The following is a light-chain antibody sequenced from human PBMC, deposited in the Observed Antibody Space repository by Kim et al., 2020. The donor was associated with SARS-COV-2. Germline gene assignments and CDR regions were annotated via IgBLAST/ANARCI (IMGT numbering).Light chain of an antibody. J-gene: IGLJ3*02. CDR2: DVS. V-gene: IGLV2-14*04. CDR1: SSDVGGYNY. Sequence: GQSITISCTGTSSDVGGYNYVSWYQQNPGKAPKLMIYDVSKRPSGVSNRFSGSKSGNTASLTISGLQAEDEADYYCSSYTSSSTWVFGGGTQLTVL. CDR3: SSYTSSSTWV.